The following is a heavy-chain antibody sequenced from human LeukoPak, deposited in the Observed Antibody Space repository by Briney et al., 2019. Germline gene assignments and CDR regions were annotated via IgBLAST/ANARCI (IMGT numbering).Heavy chain of an antibody. CDR3: ARERDRNWFDP. CDR2: IYYSGST. V-gene: IGHV4-39*07. J-gene: IGHJ5*02. D-gene: IGHD1-14*01. Sequence: PSETLSLTCTVSGGSISGSSYYWGWIRQPPGKGLEWIGSIYYSGSTYYNPSLKSRVTISVDTSKNQFSLKLSSVTAADTAVYYCARERDRNWFDPRGPGSPGHRLL. CDR1: GGSISGSSYY.